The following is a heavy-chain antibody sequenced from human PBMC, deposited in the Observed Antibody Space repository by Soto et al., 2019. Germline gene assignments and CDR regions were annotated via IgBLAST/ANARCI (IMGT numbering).Heavy chain of an antibody. CDR3: ARDPGIAVAGGGWFDP. D-gene: IGHD6-19*01. Sequence: QVQLVQSGAEVKKPGSSVKVSCKASGGTFSSYTISWVRQAPGQGLEWMGRIIPILGIANYAQKFQGRVTITXAKXTXIAYMELSSLRSEDTAVYYCARDPGIAVAGGGWFDPWGQGTLVTVSS. J-gene: IGHJ5*02. V-gene: IGHV1-69*08. CDR1: GGTFSSYT. CDR2: IIPILGIA.